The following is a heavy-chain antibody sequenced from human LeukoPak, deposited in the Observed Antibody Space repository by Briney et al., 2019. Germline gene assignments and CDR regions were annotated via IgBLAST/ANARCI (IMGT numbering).Heavy chain of an antibody. J-gene: IGHJ4*02. CDR3: ASGYGRDFDY. CDR2: INLNSGNT. CDR1: GYTFTSYD. D-gene: IGHD1-26*01. V-gene: IGHV1-8*03. Sequence: ASVKVSCKASGYTFTSYDINWVRQATGQGLEWMGWINLNSGNTGYAQKFQGRVTITRNTSISTAYMELSSLRSEGTAVYYCASGYGRDFDYWGQGTLVTVSS.